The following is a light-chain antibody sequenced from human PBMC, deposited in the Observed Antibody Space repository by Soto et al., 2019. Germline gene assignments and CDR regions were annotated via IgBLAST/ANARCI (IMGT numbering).Light chain of an antibody. J-gene: IGKJ2*01. V-gene: IGKV1-5*01. CDR1: QSISSW. CDR2: DAY. Sequence: DIQMTQSPSTLSASVGDRVTITCRASQSISSWLAWYQQKPGKAPKLLIYDAYSLESGVPSRFSGSGSGTKLTLTISSLQPDDFATYCCQQYNSYSVTFGQGTKLEIK. CDR3: QQYNSYSVT.